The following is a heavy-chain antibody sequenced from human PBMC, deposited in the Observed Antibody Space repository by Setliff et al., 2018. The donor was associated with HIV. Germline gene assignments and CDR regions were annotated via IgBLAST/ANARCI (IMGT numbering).Heavy chain of an antibody. J-gene: IGHJ6*03. Sequence: SETLSLTCTVSGGSISSSHYYWGWIRQPPGKGLEWIGTVYYSGSTYHNPSLKSRVTISVDTAKKQFSLRLRSVTATDTAVYYCARHFPGSPHPAGYYMDVWGKGTMVTVS. V-gene: IGHV4-39*01. CDR2: VYYSGST. CDR1: GGSISSSHYY. D-gene: IGHD6-13*01. CDR3: ARHFPGSPHPAGYYMDV.